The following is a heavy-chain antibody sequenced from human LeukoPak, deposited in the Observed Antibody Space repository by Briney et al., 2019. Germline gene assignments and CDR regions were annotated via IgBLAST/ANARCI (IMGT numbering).Heavy chain of an antibody. CDR1: GFTFSDYY. CDR3: ARVGRYYYDSSGFHYVGY. Sequence: PGGSLRLSCAASGFTFSDYYMSWIRQAPGKGLEWVSYISSSGSTIYYADSVKGRFTISRDNAKNSLYLQMNSLRAEDTAVYYCARVGRYYYDSSGFHYVGYWGQGTLVTVSS. CDR2: ISSSGSTI. V-gene: IGHV3-11*04. J-gene: IGHJ4*02. D-gene: IGHD3-22*01.